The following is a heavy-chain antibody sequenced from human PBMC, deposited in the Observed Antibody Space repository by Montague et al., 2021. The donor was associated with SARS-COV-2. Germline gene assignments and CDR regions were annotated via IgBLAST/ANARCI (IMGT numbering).Heavy chain of an antibody. J-gene: IGHJ4*02. D-gene: IGHD6-19*01. CDR2: ISYDGSNK. Sequence: SLRLSCAASGFTFNNYAMHWVRQAPGKGLEWVAIISYDGSNKYYADSVKGRFAISRDNSKNTLYLQMNSLRAEDTAVYYCVRASLIKARIAVAGTTVYWGQATLVTISS. CDR3: VRASLIKARIAVAGTTVY. CDR1: GFTFNNYA. V-gene: IGHV3-30*09.